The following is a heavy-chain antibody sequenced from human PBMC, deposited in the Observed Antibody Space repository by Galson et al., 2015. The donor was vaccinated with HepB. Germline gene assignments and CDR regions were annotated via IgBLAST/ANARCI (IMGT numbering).Heavy chain of an antibody. CDR2: VSGYDGST. CDR1: GYSFTNYG. Sequence: SVKVSCKASGYSFTNYGLSWVRQAPGQEPQWMGWVSGYDGSTNYAPKFQVRVSMTTDKSTDTAYLELRSLRHDDTAVYYCARDSRLELRLNSYYSYGMDVWGQGTAVTVSS. V-gene: IGHV1-18*01. D-gene: IGHD1-7*01. CDR3: ARDSRLELRLNSYYSYGMDV. J-gene: IGHJ6*01.